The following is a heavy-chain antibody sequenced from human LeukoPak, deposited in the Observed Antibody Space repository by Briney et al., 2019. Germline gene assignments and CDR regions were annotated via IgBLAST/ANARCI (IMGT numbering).Heavy chain of an antibody. CDR3: AKDGYGNYDY. D-gene: IGHD4-11*01. Sequence: PGGSLRLSCAASGFTFHDYAMHWVRQVPGKGLEWVSLISVHGDSTYYADSVKGRFTISRDNSKDSLYLQMNSLKTEDTAFYYCAKDGYGNYDYWGRGTLVTVSS. CDR1: GFTFHDYA. J-gene: IGHJ4*02. V-gene: IGHV3-43*02. CDR2: ISVHGDST.